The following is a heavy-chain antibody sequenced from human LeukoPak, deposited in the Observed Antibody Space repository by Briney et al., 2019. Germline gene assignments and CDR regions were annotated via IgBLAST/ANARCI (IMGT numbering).Heavy chain of an antibody. CDR3: ARPQRTYYYYYMDV. Sequence: APVKVSCKASGYTFTSYDINWVRQATGQGLEWMGWMNPNSGNTGYAQKFQGRVTMTRNTSISTAYMELSSLRSEDTAVYYCARPQRTYYYYYMDVWGKGTTVTVSS. CDR1: GYTFTSYD. J-gene: IGHJ6*03. D-gene: IGHD6-25*01. CDR2: MNPNSGNT. V-gene: IGHV1-8*01.